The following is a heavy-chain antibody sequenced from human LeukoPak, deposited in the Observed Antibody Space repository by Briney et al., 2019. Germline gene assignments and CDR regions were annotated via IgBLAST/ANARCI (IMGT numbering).Heavy chain of an antibody. Sequence: SETLSPTCTVSGGSISSSSYYWGWIRQPPGKGLEWIGSIYYSGSTYYNPSLKSRVTISVDTSKNQFSLKLSSVTAADTAVYYCARRAQSSSWSFDYWGQGTLVTVSS. J-gene: IGHJ4*02. V-gene: IGHV4-39*01. D-gene: IGHD6-13*01. CDR3: ARRAQSSSWSFDY. CDR2: IYYSGST. CDR1: GGSISSSSYY.